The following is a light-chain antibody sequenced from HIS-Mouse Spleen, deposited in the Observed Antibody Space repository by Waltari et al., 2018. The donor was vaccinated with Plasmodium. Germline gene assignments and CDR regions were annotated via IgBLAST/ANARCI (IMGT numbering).Light chain of an antibody. CDR1: ALPKQY. V-gene: IGLV3-10*01. J-gene: IGLJ3*02. Sequence: SYELTQPPSVSVSPGHTARIPCSGAALPKQYAYWYQQKSGQAPVLVIYEDSKRPSGIPERFSGSSSGTMATLTISGAQVEDEADYYCYSTDSSGNHRVFGGGTKLTVL. CDR2: EDS. CDR3: YSTDSSGNHRV.